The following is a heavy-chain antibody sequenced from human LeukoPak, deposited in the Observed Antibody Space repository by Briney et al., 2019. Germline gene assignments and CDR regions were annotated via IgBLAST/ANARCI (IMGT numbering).Heavy chain of an antibody. J-gene: IGHJ4*02. Sequence: GASVKVSRKASGYTFTTYGISWVRQAPGQGLEWMGWISTHSGNTNYAQRPQGRVALTTDTSTNTAFMELRSLRSDDTAVYYCVRDRDWNLDYWGQGTLVTVSS. CDR2: ISTHSGNT. D-gene: IGHD1-1*01. CDR1: GYTFTTYG. V-gene: IGHV1-18*04. CDR3: VRDRDWNLDY.